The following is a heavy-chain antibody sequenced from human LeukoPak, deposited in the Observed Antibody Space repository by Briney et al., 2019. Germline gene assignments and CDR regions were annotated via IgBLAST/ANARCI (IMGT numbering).Heavy chain of an antibody. Sequence: ASVKVSCKASGYIFTSYYMHWVRQAPGQGLEWMGIINPSGGSTSYAQKFQGRVTMTRDMSTSTVYMELSSLRSEDTAVYYCARGGPAAPHFDYWGQGTLVTVSS. CDR2: INPSGGST. V-gene: IGHV1-46*01. J-gene: IGHJ4*02. CDR3: ARGGPAAPHFDY. CDR1: GYIFTSYY. D-gene: IGHD2-2*01.